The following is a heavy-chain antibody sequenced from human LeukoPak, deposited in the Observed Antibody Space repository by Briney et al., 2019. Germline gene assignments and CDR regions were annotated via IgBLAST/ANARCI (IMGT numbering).Heavy chain of an antibody. CDR3: ASGLNGGGDCYSAY. CDR1: GGTFSSYA. D-gene: IGHD2-21*02. Sequence: GASVKVSCKASGGTFSSYAISWVRQAPGQGLEWTGGIIPIFGTANYAQKFQGRVTITADESTSTAYMELSSLRSEDTAVYYCASGLNGGGDCYSAYWGREPWSPSPQ. J-gene: IGHJ4*02. CDR2: IIPIFGTA. V-gene: IGHV1-69*13.